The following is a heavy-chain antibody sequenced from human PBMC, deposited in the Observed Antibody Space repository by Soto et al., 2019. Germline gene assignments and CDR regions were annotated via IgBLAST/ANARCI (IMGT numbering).Heavy chain of an antibody. CDR1: GDSISSMNW. V-gene: IGHV4-4*02. J-gene: IGHJ4*02. CDR3: ARYDYGSGDDYNIDY. CDR2: IHHSGST. D-gene: IGHD3-10*01. Sequence: SETLSLTCAVSGDSISSMNWWSWVRQPPGKGLEWIGEIHHSGSTNYNPSLMSRVTISVDKSKNQFSLKLTSVTAADTAVYYCARYDYGSGDDYNIDYWGQGTMVTVSS.